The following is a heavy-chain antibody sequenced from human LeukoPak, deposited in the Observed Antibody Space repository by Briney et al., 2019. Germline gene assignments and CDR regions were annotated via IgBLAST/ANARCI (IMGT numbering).Heavy chain of an antibody. Sequence: ASVKVSCKASGYTFNGYYMHWVRQAPGQGLEWMGWINPNRGGTNYAQKFQGRVTMTRDTSISTAYMELSRLRSDDTGVYYCARDRWFGELFAAPAGTWGQGTLVTVSS. CDR2: INPNRGGT. V-gene: IGHV1-2*02. J-gene: IGHJ5*02. D-gene: IGHD3-10*01. CDR3: ARDRWFGELFAAPAGT. CDR1: GYTFNGYY.